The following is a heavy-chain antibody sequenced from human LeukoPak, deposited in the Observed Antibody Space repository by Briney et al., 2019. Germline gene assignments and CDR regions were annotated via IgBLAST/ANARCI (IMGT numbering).Heavy chain of an antibody. CDR3: ARIKLSYYYDSSGYYQFDY. CDR1: GYTFTSYG. V-gene: IGHV1-18*01. J-gene: IGHJ4*02. CDR2: ISAYNGNT. D-gene: IGHD3-22*01. Sequence: ASVKVSCKASGYTFTSYGISWVRQAPGQGLEWKGWISAYNGNTNYAQKLQGRVTMTTDTSTSTAYMELRSLRSDDTAVYYCARIKLSYYYDSSGYYQFDYWGQGTLVTVSS.